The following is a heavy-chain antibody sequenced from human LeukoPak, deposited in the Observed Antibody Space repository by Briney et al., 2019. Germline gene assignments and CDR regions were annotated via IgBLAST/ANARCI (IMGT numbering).Heavy chain of an antibody. CDR1: GYSISSGYY. CDR3: ARDPRWLTPDCTSTSCHVNWFDP. V-gene: IGHV4-38-2*02. CDR2: IYHSGST. D-gene: IGHD2-2*01. J-gene: IGHJ5*02. Sequence: PSETLSLTCAVSGYSISSGYYWGWIRQPPGKGLEWIGSIYHSGSTYYNPFLKSRVTISVDTSKNQFPLKLSSVTAADTAVYYCARDPRWLTPDCTSTSCHVNWFDPWGQGTLVTVSS.